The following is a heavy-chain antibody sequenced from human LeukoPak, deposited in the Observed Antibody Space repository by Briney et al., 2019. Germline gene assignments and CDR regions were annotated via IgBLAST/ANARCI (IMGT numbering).Heavy chain of an antibody. D-gene: IGHD5-18*01. J-gene: IGHJ4*02. CDR1: GGSFSGYY. CDR3: VSPRGFSYGYFDY. V-gene: IGHV4-34*01. Sequence: SETLSLTCAIYGGSFSGYYWSWIRQPPGRGLEWIGDINRSGSTTYNPSLKTRVTMSVDTSRNQFSLRLSSVSATDTAVYYCVSPRGFSYGYFDYWGQGTLVTVSS. CDR2: INRSGST.